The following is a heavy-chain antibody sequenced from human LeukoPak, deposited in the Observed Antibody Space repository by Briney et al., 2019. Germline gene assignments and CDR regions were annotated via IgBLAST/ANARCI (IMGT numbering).Heavy chain of an antibody. V-gene: IGHV4-34*01. CDR1: GGSFSGYY. Sequence: SETLSLTCAVYGGSFSGYYWRWIRQPPGKGLEWIGEINHSGSTNYNPSLKSRVTISVDTSKNQFSLKLSSVTAADTAVYYCARHGRPGYKKSAGRSSIGGFDYWGQGTLVTVSS. CDR3: ARHGRPGYKKSAGRSSIGGFDY. CDR2: INHSGST. J-gene: IGHJ4*02. D-gene: IGHD2-15*01.